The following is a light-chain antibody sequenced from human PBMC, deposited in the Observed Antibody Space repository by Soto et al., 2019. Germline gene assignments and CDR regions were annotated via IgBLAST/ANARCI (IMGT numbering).Light chain of an antibody. J-gene: IGKJ5*01. Sequence: EIVLTQSPGTLSLSPGERATLSCRASQSVSSSYLAWYQQKPGQAPMLLIYGASSRATGIPDRFSGSGSGTDFTLTISRLEPEDFAVYYCQQYGSSPITFGPGTRLESK. V-gene: IGKV3-20*01. CDR2: GAS. CDR1: QSVSSSY. CDR3: QQYGSSPIT.